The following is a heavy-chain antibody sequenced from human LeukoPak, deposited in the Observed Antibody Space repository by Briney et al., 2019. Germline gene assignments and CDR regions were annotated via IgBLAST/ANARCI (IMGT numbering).Heavy chain of an antibody. Sequence: GGSLRLSCAASGFTFSSYSMNWVRQAPGKGLEWVSSISSSSSYIYYADSVKGRFTISRDNSKNTLYLQMNSLRAEDTAVYYCARTAHDYSNFYYYYMDVWGKGTTVTVSS. J-gene: IGHJ6*03. CDR1: GFTFSSYS. CDR2: ISSSSSYI. D-gene: IGHD4-11*01. CDR3: ARTAHDYSNFYYYYMDV. V-gene: IGHV3-21*04.